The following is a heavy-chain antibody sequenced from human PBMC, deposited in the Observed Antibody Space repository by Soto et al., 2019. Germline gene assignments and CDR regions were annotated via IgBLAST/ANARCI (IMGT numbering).Heavy chain of an antibody. CDR2: VWYDGSNK. Sequence: PGGSLRLSCAASGFTFSSHGMHWVRQAPGKGLEWVAVVWYDGSNKYHADSVKGRFTVSRDNSKNTLYLQMNTLRAEDTAVYYCARQGDGSSWYGVYYFYYMDVWGQGTTVTVSS. CDR1: GFTFSSHG. CDR3: ARQGDGSSWYGVYYFYYMDV. J-gene: IGHJ6*03. V-gene: IGHV3-33*01. D-gene: IGHD6-13*01.